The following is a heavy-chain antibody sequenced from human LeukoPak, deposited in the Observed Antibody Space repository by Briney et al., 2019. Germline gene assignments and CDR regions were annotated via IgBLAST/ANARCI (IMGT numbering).Heavy chain of an antibody. V-gene: IGHV3-23*01. Sequence: GGSLRLSCAASGFTFSSYAMSWVRQAPGKGLEWVSAISGSGGSTYYADSVKGRFTISRDNSKNTLYLQVNSLRAEDTAVYYCAKWGYCSSTSCYVDWFDPWGQGTLVTVSS. CDR3: AKWGYCSSTSCYVDWFDP. CDR1: GFTFSSYA. D-gene: IGHD2-2*01. J-gene: IGHJ5*02. CDR2: ISGSGGST.